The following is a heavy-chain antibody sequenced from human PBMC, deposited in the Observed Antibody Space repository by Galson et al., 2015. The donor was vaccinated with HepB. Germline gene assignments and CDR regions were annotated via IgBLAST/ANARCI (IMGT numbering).Heavy chain of an antibody. CDR1: GFTFDDYT. Sequence: SLRLSCAASGFTFDDYTMHWVRQAPGKGLEWVSLISWDGGSTYYADSVKGRFTISRDNSKNSLYLQMNSLRTEDTALYYCAKVRMAWAVAGLGCDYWGQGTLVTVSS. D-gene: IGHD6-19*01. CDR3: AKVRMAWAVAGLGCDY. CDR2: ISWDGGST. V-gene: IGHV3-43*01. J-gene: IGHJ4*02.